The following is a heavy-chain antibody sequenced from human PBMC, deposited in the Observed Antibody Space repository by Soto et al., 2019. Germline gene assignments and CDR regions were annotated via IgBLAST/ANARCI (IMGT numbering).Heavy chain of an antibody. D-gene: IGHD4-17*01. CDR3: ARRSKDYPKNMYYYYYMDV. J-gene: IGHJ6*03. CDR2: IYYSGST. Sequence: PSETLSLTCTVSGGSISSGGYYWSWIRQHPGKGLEWIGYIYYSGSTYYNPSLKSRVTISVDTSKNQFSLKLSSVTAADTAVYYCARRSKDYPKNMYYYYYMDVWGKGTTVTVSS. CDR1: GGSISSGGYY. V-gene: IGHV4-31*03.